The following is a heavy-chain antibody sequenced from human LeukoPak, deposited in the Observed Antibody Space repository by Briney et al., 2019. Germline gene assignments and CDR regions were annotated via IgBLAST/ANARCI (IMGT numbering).Heavy chain of an antibody. CDR2: ISSYNGNT. V-gene: IGHV1-18*01. CDR3: ARWAQPYHYYYMDV. Sequence: ASVKVSCKASGGTFSSYAVSWVRLTPGQGLEWMGWISSYNGNTNYAQKLQGRVTMTTDTSTSTAYMELRSLRSDDTAVYYCARWAQPYHYYYMDVWGKGTTVTISS. CDR1: GGTFSSYA. J-gene: IGHJ6*03.